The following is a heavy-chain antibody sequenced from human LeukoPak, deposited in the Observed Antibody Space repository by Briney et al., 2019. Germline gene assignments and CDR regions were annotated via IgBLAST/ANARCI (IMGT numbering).Heavy chain of an antibody. V-gene: IGHV4-59*12. CDR3: ARYYYGSGSYHWFDP. Sequence: TSETLSLTCTVSGGSISSYYWSWIRQPPGKGLEWLGYIYYSGSTYYKSSLKSRVIMAVDTSKNQFSLKLYSVSAADTAVYYCARYYYGSGSYHWFDPWGQGTLVIVSS. CDR2: IYYSGST. CDR1: GGSISSYY. D-gene: IGHD3-10*01. J-gene: IGHJ5*02.